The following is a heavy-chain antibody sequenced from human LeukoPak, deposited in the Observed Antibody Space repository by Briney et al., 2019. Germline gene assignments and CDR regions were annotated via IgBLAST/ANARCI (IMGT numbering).Heavy chain of an antibody. J-gene: IGHJ6*03. CDR2: ISSSSNSI. D-gene: IGHD5-18*01. CDR1: GFSFSSYT. CDR3: ARDGGYSYGYYYYYYMDV. Sequence: GGSLRLSCAASGFSFSSYTMNWVRQAPGKGLEWVSYISSSSNSIHYADSVKGRFTISRDNAKNSLYLQMNSLRAEDTAVYYCARDGGYSYGYYYYYYMDVWGKGTTVTVSS. V-gene: IGHV3-48*04.